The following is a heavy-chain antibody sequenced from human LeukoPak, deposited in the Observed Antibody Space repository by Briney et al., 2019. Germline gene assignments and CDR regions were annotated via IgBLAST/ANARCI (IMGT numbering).Heavy chain of an antibody. V-gene: IGHV3-20*04. J-gene: IGHJ6*03. CDR1: GFTFDDYG. CDR3: ARELSAGIGYYYMDV. Sequence: GGSLRLSCAASGFTFDDYGMSWVRQAPGKGLEWVSSTNWNGGSTAYADSAKGRFTISRDNAKNSLYLQVNSLRAEDTALYYCARELSAGIGYYYMDVWGKGTTVTVSS. D-gene: IGHD6-19*01. CDR2: TNWNGGST.